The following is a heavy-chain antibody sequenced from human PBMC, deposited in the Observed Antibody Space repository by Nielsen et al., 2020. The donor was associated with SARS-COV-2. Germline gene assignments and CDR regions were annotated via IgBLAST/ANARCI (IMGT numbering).Heavy chain of an antibody. CDR2: ISSSSSYI. Sequence: GESLKISCAASGFTFSSYSMNWVRQAPGKGLEWVSSISSSSSYIYYADSVKGRFTISRDNAKNSLYLQMNSLRAEDTAVYYCARERSGGDAYNWFDPWGQGTLVTVSS. V-gene: IGHV3-21*01. CDR1: GFTFSSYS. J-gene: IGHJ5*02. CDR3: ARERSGGDAYNWFDP. D-gene: IGHD2-21*02.